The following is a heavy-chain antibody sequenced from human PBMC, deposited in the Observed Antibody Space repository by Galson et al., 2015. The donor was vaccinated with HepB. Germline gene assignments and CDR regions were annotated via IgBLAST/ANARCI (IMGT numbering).Heavy chain of an antibody. CDR1: GFTFSSYS. V-gene: IGHV3-21*01. Sequence: SLRLSCAASGFTFSSYSMNWVRQAPGKGLEWVSSISSSSSYICYADSVKGRFTISRDNAKNSLYLQMNSLRAEDTAVYYCARGPYYYDSSGYFYASLNYWYFELWGRGTLVTVSS. CDR2: ISSSSSYI. J-gene: IGHJ2*01. D-gene: IGHD3-22*01. CDR3: ARGPYYYDSSGYFYASLNYWYFEL.